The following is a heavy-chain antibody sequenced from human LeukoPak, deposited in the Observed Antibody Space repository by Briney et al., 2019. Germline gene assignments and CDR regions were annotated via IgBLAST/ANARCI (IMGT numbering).Heavy chain of an antibody. J-gene: IGHJ6*03. D-gene: IGHD2-21*01. CDR1: GGSISSSSYY. Sequence: SETLSLTCTVSGGSISSSSYYWGWIRQPPGKGLEWIGSIYYSGSTYYNPSLKSRVTISVDTSKNQFSLKLSSVTAADTAVYYCARDVVHGYYYMDVWGKGTTVTISS. CDR2: IYYSGST. CDR3: ARDVVHGYYYMDV. V-gene: IGHV4-39*07.